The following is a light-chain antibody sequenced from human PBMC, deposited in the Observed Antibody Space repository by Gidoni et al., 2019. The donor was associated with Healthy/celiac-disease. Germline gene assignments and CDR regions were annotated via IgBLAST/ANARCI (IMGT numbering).Light chain of an antibody. CDR3: QSYDSSLSGWV. CDR1: SSNIGAGYD. V-gene: IGLV1-40*01. CDR2: GNS. Sequence: QSVLTQPPSVSGAPGQRVTISCTGSSSNIGAGYDVPWYQQLPGKAPKLLIYGNSNRPSGVPDRFSGSKSGTSASLAITGLQAEDEADYYCQSYDSSLSGWVFGGGTKLTV. J-gene: IGLJ2*01.